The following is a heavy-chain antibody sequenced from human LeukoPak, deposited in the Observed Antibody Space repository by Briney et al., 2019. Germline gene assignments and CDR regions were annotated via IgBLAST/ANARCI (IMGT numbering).Heavy chain of an antibody. CDR3: ARYFCSSMTCPAGTLVWNYNNGMDV. D-gene: IGHD6-19*01. CDR2: INPSGGST. CDR1: GYVFTNYF. J-gene: IGHJ6*02. Sequence: ASVKVSCKASGYVFTNYFIHWVRQAPGQGLEWMGMINPSGGSTTHAQNFQGRVTVTRDTSTSTVYMELSSLRSEDTAVYYCARYFCSSMTCPAGTLVWNYNNGMDVWGQGTTVTVSS. V-gene: IGHV1-46*01.